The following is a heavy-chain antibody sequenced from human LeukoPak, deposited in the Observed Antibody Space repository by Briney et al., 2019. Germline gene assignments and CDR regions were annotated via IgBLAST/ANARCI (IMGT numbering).Heavy chain of an antibody. Sequence: ASVKVSCKASGGTFSSYAISWVRQAPGQGLEWMGGIIPIFGTANYARKFQGRVTITADESTSTAYMELSSLRSEDTAVYYCARSRGRYLSYFDYWGQGTLVTVSS. D-gene: IGHD1-26*01. V-gene: IGHV1-69*13. CDR1: GGTFSSYA. CDR2: IIPIFGTA. CDR3: ARSRGRYLSYFDY. J-gene: IGHJ4*02.